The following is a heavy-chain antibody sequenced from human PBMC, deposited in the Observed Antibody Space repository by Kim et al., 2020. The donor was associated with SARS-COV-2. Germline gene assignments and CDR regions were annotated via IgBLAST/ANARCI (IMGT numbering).Heavy chain of an antibody. D-gene: IGHD6-19*01. J-gene: IGHJ5*02. CDR3: ARDHRELIAVAGTVRSRWFDP. Sequence: GGSLRLSCAASGFTFSDYYMSWIRQAPGKGLEWVSYISSSSSYTNYADSVKGRFTISRDNAKNSLYLQMNSLRAEDTAVYYCARDHRELIAVAGTVRSRWFDPWGQGTLVTVSS. CDR1: GFTFSDYY. CDR2: ISSSSSYT. V-gene: IGHV3-11*06.